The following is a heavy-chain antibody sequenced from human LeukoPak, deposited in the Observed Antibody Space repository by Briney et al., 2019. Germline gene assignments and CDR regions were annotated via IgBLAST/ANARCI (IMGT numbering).Heavy chain of an antibody. D-gene: IGHD1-7*01. V-gene: IGHV4-59*06. CDR1: GGSISSYY. CDR3: ARDGAITGTDNWFDP. Sequence: SETLSLTCTVSGGSISSYYWSWIRQPPGKGLEWIGYIYYSGSTYYNPSLKSRVTISVDTSKNQFSLKLSSVTAADTAVYYCARDGAITGTDNWFDPWGQGTLVTVSS. J-gene: IGHJ5*02. CDR2: IYYSGST.